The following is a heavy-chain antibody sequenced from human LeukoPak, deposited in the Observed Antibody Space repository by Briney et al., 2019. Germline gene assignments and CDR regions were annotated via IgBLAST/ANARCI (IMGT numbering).Heavy chain of an antibody. CDR3: ARVLDLSRRGLDAFDI. Sequence: PSETLSLTCTVSGGSISSYFWIWIRQPPGQGLEWIGYVHYSGSTNYNPSLESRVTISVDTSKKQFSLKLGSATATDTAGYYCARVLDLSRRGLDAFDIWGQGTMVTVSS. CDR2: VHYSGST. V-gene: IGHV4-59*01. J-gene: IGHJ3*02. CDR1: GGSISSYF. D-gene: IGHD3-16*01.